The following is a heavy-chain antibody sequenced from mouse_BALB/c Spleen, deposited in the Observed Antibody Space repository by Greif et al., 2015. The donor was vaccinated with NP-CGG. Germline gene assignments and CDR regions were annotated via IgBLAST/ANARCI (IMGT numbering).Heavy chain of an antibody. J-gene: IGHJ4*01. D-gene: IGHD2-4*01. Sequence: EVQGVESGGGLVKPGGSLKLSCAASGFTFSSYAMSWVRQTPEKRLEWVATISSGGSYTYYPDSVKGRFTISRDNAKNTLYLQMSSLRSEDTAMYYCARHKGNMDDYGFTDYWGQGTSVTVSS. CDR1: GFTFSSYA. CDR3: ARHKGNMDDYGFTDY. CDR2: ISSGGSYT. V-gene: IGHV5-9-3*01.